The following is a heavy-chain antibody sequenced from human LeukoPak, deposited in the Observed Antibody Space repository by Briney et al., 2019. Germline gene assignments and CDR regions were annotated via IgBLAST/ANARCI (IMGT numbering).Heavy chain of an antibody. D-gene: IGHD2-15*01. CDR2: ISSSGSTI. CDR1: GFTFSDYY. Sequence: GGSLRLCCAASGFTFSDYYMSWIRQAPGKGLEWVSYISSSGSTIYYADSVKGRFTISRDNAKNSLYLQMNSLRAEDTAVYYCARSRPSRYCSGGSCTHHAFDIWGQGTMVTVSS. J-gene: IGHJ3*02. V-gene: IGHV3-11*04. CDR3: ARSRPSRYCSGGSCTHHAFDI.